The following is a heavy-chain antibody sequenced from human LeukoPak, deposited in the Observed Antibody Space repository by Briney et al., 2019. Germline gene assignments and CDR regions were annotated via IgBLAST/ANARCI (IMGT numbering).Heavy chain of an antibody. Sequence: TLXXTCTVSGGSISSYYWSWIRQPPGKGLEWIGYIYYSGSTNYNPSLKSRVTISVDTSKNQFSLKLSSVTAADTAVYYCARAASLPMVTPDFDYWGQGTLVTVSS. CDR2: IYYSGST. CDR3: ARAASLPMVTPDFDY. D-gene: IGHD5-18*01. CDR1: GGSISSYY. V-gene: IGHV4-59*01. J-gene: IGHJ4*02.